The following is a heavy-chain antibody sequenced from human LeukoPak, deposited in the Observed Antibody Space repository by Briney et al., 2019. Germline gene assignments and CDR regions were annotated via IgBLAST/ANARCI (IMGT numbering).Heavy chain of an antibody. Sequence: QPGGSLRLSCAASGFTFSSYAMSWVRQAPGKGLEWVSAISGSGGSTYYADSVKGRFTISRDNSKNTLYLQMNSLRAEDTAVYYCAKDFSQRWFGELFRGIFDYWGQGTLVTVSS. J-gene: IGHJ4*02. CDR3: AKDFSQRWFGELFRGIFDY. CDR2: ISGSGGST. V-gene: IGHV3-23*01. D-gene: IGHD3-10*01. CDR1: GFTFSSYA.